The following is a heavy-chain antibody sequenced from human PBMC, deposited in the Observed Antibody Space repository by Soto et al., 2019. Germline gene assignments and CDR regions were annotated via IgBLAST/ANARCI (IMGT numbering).Heavy chain of an antibody. D-gene: IGHD5-18*01. CDR1: GFTFSSYS. CDR2: ISSSSTTI. J-gene: IGHJ4*02. Sequence: GGSLRLSCAASGFTFSSYSMNWVRQAPGKGLEWVSYISSSSTTIYYADSVKGRFTISRDDSENTLYLQMNSLNTEDTAVYYCSHGYYQYFYSWGQGTLVTVSS. CDR3: SHGYYQYFYS. V-gene: IGHV3-48*04.